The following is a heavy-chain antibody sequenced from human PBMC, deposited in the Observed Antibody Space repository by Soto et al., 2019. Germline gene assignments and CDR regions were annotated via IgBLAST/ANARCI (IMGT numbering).Heavy chain of an antibody. CDR1: GFSLSNDEMG. CDR3: ATISCGGERQIDY. D-gene: IGHD2-21*01. Sequence: SGPTLVNPTETLTLTCTVSGFSLSNDEMGVSWIRQPPGMALEWLAHIFSGDEKSYNTSLKSRLTISRDTSKSQVVLTMTKMEHVDTAKYYCATISCGGERQIDYWGQGTLVTVSP. J-gene: IGHJ4*02. CDR2: IFSGDEK. V-gene: IGHV2-26*01.